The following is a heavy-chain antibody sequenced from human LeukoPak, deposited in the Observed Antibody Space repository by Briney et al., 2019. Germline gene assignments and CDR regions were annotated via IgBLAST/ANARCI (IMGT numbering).Heavy chain of an antibody. D-gene: IGHD3-10*01. J-gene: IGHJ4*02. Sequence: GASEKVSCKASGYTFTSYDISWVRQAPGQGLEWMGGIIPIFGTANYAQKFQGRVTITADKSTSTAYMELSSLRSEDTAVYYCARAGITMVRGVTPFDYWGQGTLVTVSS. CDR2: IIPIFGTA. CDR3: ARAGITMVRGVTPFDY. V-gene: IGHV1-69*06. CDR1: GYTFTSYD.